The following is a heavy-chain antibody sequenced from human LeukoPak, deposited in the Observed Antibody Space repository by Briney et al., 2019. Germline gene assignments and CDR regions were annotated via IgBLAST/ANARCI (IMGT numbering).Heavy chain of an antibody. CDR3: ARGYVARFDS. V-gene: IGHV4-59*11. D-gene: IGHD5-12*01. CDR2: IYYNGST. CDR1: GGSISSHY. Sequence: SETLSLTCTVSGGSISSHYWSWIRQPPGKGLEWIGYIYYNGSTDYNPSLKSRVTISVDTSKNPFSLKLSSVTAADTAVYYCARGYVARFDSWGQGTLVTVSS. J-gene: IGHJ4*02.